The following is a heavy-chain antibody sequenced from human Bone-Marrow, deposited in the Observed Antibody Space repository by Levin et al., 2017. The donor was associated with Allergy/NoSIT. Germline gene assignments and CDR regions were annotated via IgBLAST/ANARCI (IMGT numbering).Heavy chain of an antibody. CDR2: ISASGATT. J-gene: IGHJ4*02. CDR1: GFTFTNDA. Sequence: PGESLKISCAVSGFTFTNDAMTWVRQAPGKGLEWVAVISASGATTHYADSARGRFTVSRDNSKNMLFLQANSLQVDDTAVYYCAKSSFPYYYGPGNYASYHFDYWGQGTLVTVSS. V-gene: IGHV3-23*01. D-gene: IGHD3-10*01. CDR3: AKSSFPYYYGPGNYASYHFDY.